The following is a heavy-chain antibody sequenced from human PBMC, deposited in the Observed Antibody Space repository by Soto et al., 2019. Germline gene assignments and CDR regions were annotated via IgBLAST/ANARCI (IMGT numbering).Heavy chain of an antibody. J-gene: IGHJ5*02. CDR2: TYYKSKWYN. V-gene: IGHV6-1*01. Sequence: QSQTLSLTCDISGDSVPSNSAAWNWIRQSPSRGLEWLGRTYYKSKWYNDYALSVKSRITINPDTSKNQLSLQLNSVTIEDTAVYYCVRVPFWGRDDAPSWGQGTLVTVSS. CDR3: VRVPFWGRDDAPS. CDR1: GDSVPSNSAA. D-gene: IGHD3-16*01.